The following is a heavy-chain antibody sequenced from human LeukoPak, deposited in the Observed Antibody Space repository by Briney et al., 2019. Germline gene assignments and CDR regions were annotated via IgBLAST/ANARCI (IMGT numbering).Heavy chain of an antibody. V-gene: IGHV3-23*01. CDR2: ISGSGHRT. D-gene: IGHD3-10*01. J-gene: IGHJ4*02. Sequence: ISGSGHRTYYAASVKGRFTVSRDISKNTLFLQLNSLRAEDTAVYYCAKLLRGVVVPYFDSWGQGTLVTVSS. CDR3: AKLLRGVVVPYFDS.